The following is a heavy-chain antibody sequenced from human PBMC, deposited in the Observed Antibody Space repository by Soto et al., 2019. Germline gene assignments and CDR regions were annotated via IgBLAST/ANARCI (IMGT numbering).Heavy chain of an antibody. J-gene: IGHJ4*02. D-gene: IGHD4-4*01. V-gene: IGHV4-34*01. CDR1: RGSFSDYS. CDR3: ADTNYAFDY. CDR2: INHSGST. Sequence: PSETLSLTCAVYRGSFSDYSWSWIRQPPGRGLEWIGEINHSGSTNYNPSLKSRVTISVDTSKNQFSLKVNSVTAADTAVYYCADTNYAFDYWGLGTLVTVSS.